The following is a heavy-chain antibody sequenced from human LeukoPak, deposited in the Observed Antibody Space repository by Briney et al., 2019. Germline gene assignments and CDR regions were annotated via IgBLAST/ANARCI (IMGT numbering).Heavy chain of an antibody. Sequence: GGSLRLSCAASGFTVSGNYMSWVRQAPGKGLEWVSVIYSGGSTYYADSVKGRFTISRDISKNTLYLQMNSLRPADTAVYYCAREGSGWYPFDYWGQGAMVTVSS. V-gene: IGHV3-66*02. J-gene: IGHJ4*02. D-gene: IGHD6-19*01. CDR2: IYSGGST. CDR1: GFTVSGNY. CDR3: AREGSGWYPFDY.